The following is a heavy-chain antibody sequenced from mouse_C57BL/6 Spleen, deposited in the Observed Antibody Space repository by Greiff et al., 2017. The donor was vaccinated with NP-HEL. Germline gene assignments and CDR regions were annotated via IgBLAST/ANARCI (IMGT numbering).Heavy chain of an antibody. CDR3: AREGFFDD. CDR2: IDPSDSYT. CDR1: GYTFTSYW. Sequence: VQLQQPGAELVKPGASVKLSCKASGYTFTSYWMQWVKQRPGQGLEWIGEIDPSDSYTNYNQKFKGKATLTVDTTTSTAYMKLSSLTSEDSAVYYGAREGFFDDWGKGTTLTGSS. V-gene: IGHV1-50*01. J-gene: IGHJ2*01.